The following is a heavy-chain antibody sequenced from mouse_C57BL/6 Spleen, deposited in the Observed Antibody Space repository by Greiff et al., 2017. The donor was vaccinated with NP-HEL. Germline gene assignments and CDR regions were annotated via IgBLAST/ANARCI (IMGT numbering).Heavy chain of an antibody. D-gene: IGHD2-5*01. CDR1: GFTFSDYG. V-gene: IGHV5-17*01. J-gene: IGHJ3*01. Sequence: EVKLVESGGGLVKPGGSLKLSCAASGFTFSDYGMHWVRQAPEKGLEWVAYISSGSSTIYYADTVKGRFTISRDNAKNTLFLQMTSLRSEDTAMYYCARMGSNPFAYWGQGTLVTVSA. CDR2: ISSGSSTI. CDR3: ARMGSNPFAY.